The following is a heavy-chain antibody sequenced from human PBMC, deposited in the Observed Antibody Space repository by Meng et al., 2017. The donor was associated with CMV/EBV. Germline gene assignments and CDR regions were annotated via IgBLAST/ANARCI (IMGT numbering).Heavy chain of an antibody. Sequence: ASVKVSCKASGYTFTSYGISWVRQAPGQGLEWMGWISAYNGNTNYAQKLQGRVTMTTDTSTSTAYMELRSLRSDDTAVYYCARDRSYCSGCSCYKIYDYWGQGTLVTVSS. J-gene: IGHJ4*02. CDR3: ARDRSYCSGCSCYKIYDY. D-gene: IGHD2-15*01. CDR2: ISAYNGNT. CDR1: GYTFTSYG. V-gene: IGHV1-18*01.